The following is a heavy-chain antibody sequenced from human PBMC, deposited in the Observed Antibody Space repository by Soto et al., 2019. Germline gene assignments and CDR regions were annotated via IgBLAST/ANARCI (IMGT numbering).Heavy chain of an antibody. D-gene: IGHD3-22*01. CDR3: AREGRFDTSGTPGY. CDR2: ISSSSSTI. V-gene: IGHV3-48*02. J-gene: IGHJ4*02. CDR1: GFTFSSYG. Sequence: GSLRLSCAASGFTFSSYGMNWVRQGPGEGLEWVSYISSSSSTIYYADSVKGRFTISRDNAKNSLYLQMDSLGDEDTAVYYCAREGRFDTSGTPGYWGQGTLVTVSS.